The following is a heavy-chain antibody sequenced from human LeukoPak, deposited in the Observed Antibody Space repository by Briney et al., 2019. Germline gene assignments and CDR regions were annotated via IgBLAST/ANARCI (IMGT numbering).Heavy chain of an antibody. CDR2: ISWNSGSI. J-gene: IGHJ4*02. Sequence: GRSLRLSCAASGFSFEDYAMHWVRQAPGKGLEWVSGISWNSGSIGYADSVKGRFTISRDNAKNSLYLQMNSLRAEDTALYYCASKWELLHWGQGTLVTVSS. V-gene: IGHV3-9*01. CDR1: GFSFEDYA. CDR3: ASKWELLH. D-gene: IGHD1-26*01.